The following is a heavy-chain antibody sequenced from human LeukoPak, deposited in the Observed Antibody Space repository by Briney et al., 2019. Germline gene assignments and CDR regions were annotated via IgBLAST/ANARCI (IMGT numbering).Heavy chain of an antibody. D-gene: IGHD2-8*02. CDR3: ATYRQVLLPFES. V-gene: IGHV3-23*01. CDR2: IFPSGGEI. Sequence: VGSLRLSCAASGFTFNTFAMIWVRQPPGKDLEWVSSIFPSGGEIHYADYVRCRFTISRDNSKSTLSLQMNSLRAEDTAIYYCATYRQVLLPFESWGQGTLVTVSS. J-gene: IGHJ4*02. CDR1: GFTFNTFA.